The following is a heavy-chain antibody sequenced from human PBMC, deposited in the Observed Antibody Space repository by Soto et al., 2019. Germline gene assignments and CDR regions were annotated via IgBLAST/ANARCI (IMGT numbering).Heavy chain of an antibody. D-gene: IGHD3-9*01. J-gene: IGHJ4*01. V-gene: IGHV3-21*01. CDR1: GFTFSSYS. CDR3: ARDDILTGYWGQDY. CDR2: ISSSSSYI. Sequence: ESGGGLVKPGGSLRLSCAASGFTFSSYSMNWVRQAPGKGLEWVSSISSSSSYIYYADSVKGRFTLSRDNAKNSLYVQMNSLRAEDTAVYYCARDDILTGYWGQDYWGHGTLVTVSS.